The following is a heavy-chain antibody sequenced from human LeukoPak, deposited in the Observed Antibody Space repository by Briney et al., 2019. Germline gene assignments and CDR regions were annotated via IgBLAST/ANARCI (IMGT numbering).Heavy chain of an antibody. Sequence: GGPLRLSCAASGFTFSRYSMNWVRQAPAKGREGVAYISSSSSTIYYADSVKGRCTISRDNAKNSLYLQMNSLRAEDTAVYYCARDRSQLWSIYYLAYWGHGTLVTVSS. CDR1: GFTFSRYS. D-gene: IGHD5-18*01. J-gene: IGHJ4*01. CDR2: ISSSSSTI. CDR3: ARDRSQLWSIYYLAY. V-gene: IGHV3-48*04.